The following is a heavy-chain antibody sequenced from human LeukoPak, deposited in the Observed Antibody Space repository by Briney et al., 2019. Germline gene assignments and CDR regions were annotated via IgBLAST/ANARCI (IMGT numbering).Heavy chain of an antibody. Sequence: PGGSLRLSCAASGFTVSSNYMSWVRQAPGKGLEWVSVIYSGGSTYYADSVKGRFTISRDNSKNTLYLQMNSLRAEDTALYYCAKGIMYYYDSSGYYHFDYWGQGSLVTVSS. D-gene: IGHD3-22*01. CDR2: IYSGGST. CDR3: AKGIMYYYDSSGYYHFDY. J-gene: IGHJ4*02. CDR1: GFTVSSNY. V-gene: IGHV3-53*05.